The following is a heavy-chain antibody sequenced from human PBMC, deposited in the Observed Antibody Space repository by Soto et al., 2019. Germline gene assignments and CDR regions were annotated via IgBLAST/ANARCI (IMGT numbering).Heavy chain of an antibody. CDR1: GGSISSGGYY. D-gene: IGHD3-3*01. Sequence: SETLSLTCTVSGGSISSGGYYWSWIRQHPGKGLEWIGYIYYSGSTYYNPSLKSRVTISVDTSKNQFSLKLSSVTAADTAVYYCARDRVAYDFWSGYGHLWGQGTLVTVSS. CDR3: ARDRVAYDFWSGYGHL. J-gene: IGHJ4*02. CDR2: IYYSGST. V-gene: IGHV4-31*03.